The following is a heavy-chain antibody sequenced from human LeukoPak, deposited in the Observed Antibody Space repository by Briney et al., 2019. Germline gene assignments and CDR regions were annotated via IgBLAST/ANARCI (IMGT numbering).Heavy chain of an antibody. Sequence: SETLSLTCTVSGGSISSYYWSWIRQPPGKGLEWIGYIYYSGSTNYNPSLKSRVTISVDTSKNQFSLKLSSVTAADTAVYYCARRGGWFGELLYGDAFDIWGQGTMATVSS. V-gene: IGHV4-59*01. CDR2: IYYSGST. J-gene: IGHJ3*02. CDR3: ARRGGWFGELLYGDAFDI. CDR1: GGSISSYY. D-gene: IGHD3-10*01.